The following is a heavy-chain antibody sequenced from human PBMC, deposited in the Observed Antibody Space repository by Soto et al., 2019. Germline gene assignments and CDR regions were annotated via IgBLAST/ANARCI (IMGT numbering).Heavy chain of an antibody. CDR3: ARDYSSGWYAWFDP. Sequence: PGGSLRLSCAASGFTFSSYSMNWVRQAPGKGLEWVSYISSSSTIYYADSVKGRFTISRDNAKNSLYLQMNSLRDEDTAVYYCARDYSSGWYAWFDPWGQGTLVTVSS. J-gene: IGHJ5*02. V-gene: IGHV3-48*02. CDR2: ISSSSTI. CDR1: GFTFSSYS. D-gene: IGHD6-19*01.